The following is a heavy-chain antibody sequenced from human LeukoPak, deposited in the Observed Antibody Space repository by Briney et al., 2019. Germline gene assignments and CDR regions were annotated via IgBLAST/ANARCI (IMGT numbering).Heavy chain of an antibody. CDR3: ASPRQSGYYFYY. Sequence: PSETLSLTCTVSGGSMRSYYWSWIRQPPGKGLEWIGYIYYSGSTNYNPSLKSRVTISRDTSKNQFSLKLSSVTAADTAVYYCASPRQSGYYFYYWGQGTLVTVSS. CDR1: GGSMRSYY. D-gene: IGHD3-9*01. CDR2: IYYSGST. V-gene: IGHV4-59*08. J-gene: IGHJ4*02.